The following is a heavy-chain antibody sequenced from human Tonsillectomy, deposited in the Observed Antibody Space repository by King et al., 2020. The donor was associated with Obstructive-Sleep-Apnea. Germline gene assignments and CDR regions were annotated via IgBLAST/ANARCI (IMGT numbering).Heavy chain of an antibody. CDR3: ARWLYGSGSYSSPVRGFYAFDI. D-gene: IGHD3-10*01. CDR2: INWNGGST. CDR1: GFTFDDYG. V-gene: IGHV3-20*01. Sequence: VQLVESGGGVVRPGGSLRLSCAASGFTFDDYGMSWVLQAPGKGLEWVSGINWNGGSTGYADSVKGRFTISRDNAKNSLYLQMNSLRAEDTALYHCARWLYGSGSYSSPVRGFYAFDIWSQGTMVTVSS. J-gene: IGHJ3*02.